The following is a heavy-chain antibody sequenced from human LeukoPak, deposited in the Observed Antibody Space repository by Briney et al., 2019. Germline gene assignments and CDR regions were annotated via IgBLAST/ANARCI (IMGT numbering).Heavy chain of an antibody. V-gene: IGHV4-4*07. Sequence: SETLSLTCTVSGGSISSYYWSWIRQPAGKGLEWIERIYTSGSTNYNPSLKSRVTMSVDTSKNQFSLKLSSVTAADTAVYYCARGAEYCSGGSCYLILDYWGQGTLVTVSS. CDR2: IYTSGST. CDR1: GGSISSYY. J-gene: IGHJ4*02. D-gene: IGHD2-15*01. CDR3: ARGAEYCSGGSCYLILDY.